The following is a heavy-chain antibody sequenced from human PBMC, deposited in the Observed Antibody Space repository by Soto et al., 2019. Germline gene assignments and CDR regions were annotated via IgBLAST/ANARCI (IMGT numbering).Heavy chain of an antibody. CDR2: ISYDGNNK. V-gene: IGHV3-30*18. D-gene: IGHD1-26*01. Sequence: PGGSLRLSCAASGFTFSTYGMHWVRQAPGKGLEWVAVISYDGNNKYYADSVKGRFTISRDNAKNSLYLQMNSLRAEDTAVYYCAKDQYSGSPGKPDYWGQGILVTVSS. J-gene: IGHJ4*02. CDR1: GFTFSTYG. CDR3: AKDQYSGSPGKPDY.